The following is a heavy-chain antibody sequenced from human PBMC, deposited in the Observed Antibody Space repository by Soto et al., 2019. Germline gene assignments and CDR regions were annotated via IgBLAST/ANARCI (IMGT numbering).Heavy chain of an antibody. D-gene: IGHD1-26*01. V-gene: IGHV4-30-2*01. J-gene: IGHJ4*02. Sequence: SETLSLTCAVSGGSISSGGYSWSWIRQPPGKGLERIGYIYHSGSTYYNPSLKSRVTISVDRSKNQFSLKLSSVTAADTAVYYCASLSGSTETFDYWGQGILVTVSS. CDR2: IYHSGST. CDR3: ASLSGSTETFDY. CDR1: GGSISSGGYS.